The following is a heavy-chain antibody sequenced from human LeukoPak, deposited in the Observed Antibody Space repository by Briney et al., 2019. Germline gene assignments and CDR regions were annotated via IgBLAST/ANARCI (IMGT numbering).Heavy chain of an antibody. Sequence: GGSLRLSCAASGVTVSNNYMSWVRQAPEKGLDWVSVISGSAHKIRYADSVKGRFTISRDNSESTVYLQMNNLRAEDTALYYCAGRVTGYSSGYVYWGQGTLVTVSS. D-gene: IGHD5-18*01. CDR2: ISGSAHKI. CDR1: GVTVSNNY. J-gene: IGHJ4*02. V-gene: IGHV3-23*01. CDR3: AGRVTGYSSGYVY.